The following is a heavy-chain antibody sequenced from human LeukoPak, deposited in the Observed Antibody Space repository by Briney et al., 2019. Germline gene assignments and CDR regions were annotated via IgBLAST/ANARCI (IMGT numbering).Heavy chain of an antibody. V-gene: IGHV3-74*01. CDR3: ARGGSYFDISGYYFY. CDR2: ISSDGSST. D-gene: IGHD3-22*01. Sequence: GGSLRLSCAASGFTFSSYWMHWVRQTPGTGLVWVSRISSDGSSTSYGDSVKGRFTISRDNAKNTLYLQMNSLRTEDTAVYYCARGGSYFDISGYYFYWGQGTLVTISS. J-gene: IGHJ4*02. CDR1: GFTFSSYW.